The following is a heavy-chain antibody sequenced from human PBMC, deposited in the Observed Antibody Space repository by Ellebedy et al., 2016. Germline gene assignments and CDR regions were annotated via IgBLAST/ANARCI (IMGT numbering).Heavy chain of an antibody. CDR3: AKDVSRYRGGAFDM. Sequence: GGSLRLSXAASRFTFSTYPMHWVRQAPGKALEWVAVIAYDGSDTVYADSVKGRFTISRENFKNTLYLQMNSLRLEDTAVYYCAKDVSRYRGGAFDMWGQGTAITVSS. D-gene: IGHD6-13*01. V-gene: IGHV3-30*04. J-gene: IGHJ3*02. CDR2: IAYDGSDT. CDR1: RFTFSTYP.